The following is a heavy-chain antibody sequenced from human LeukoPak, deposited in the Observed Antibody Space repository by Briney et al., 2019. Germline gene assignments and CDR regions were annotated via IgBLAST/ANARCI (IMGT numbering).Heavy chain of an antibody. CDR2: IYPGDSDT. Sequence: GESLKISCKGSGYSFTTYWICGLRQMPGKGLEWMGIIYPGDSDTRYSPSFQGQVTISADKSISTAYLQWTSLKASDTAMYYCVSHCVGPDTQSLFDICGQGTMVTVSS. CDR3: VSHCVGPDTQSLFDI. CDR1: GYSFTTYW. V-gene: IGHV5-51*01. D-gene: IGHD1-26*01. J-gene: IGHJ3*02.